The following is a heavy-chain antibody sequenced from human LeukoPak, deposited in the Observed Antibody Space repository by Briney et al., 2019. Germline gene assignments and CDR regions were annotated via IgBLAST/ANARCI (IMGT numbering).Heavy chain of an antibody. V-gene: IGHV5-51*01. CDR2: VWPGDSNT. J-gene: IGHJ4*02. CDR3: ARLGYSYGQGDY. D-gene: IGHD5-18*01. CDR1: GYSFASYW. Sequence: GESLKISCKGSGYSFASYWIGWVRQMPGKGLEWMGIVWPGDSNTKYSPSLEGRVTISVDRSITTAYLQWRSLMASDTAMYYCARLGYSYGQGDYWGQGTLLTVSS.